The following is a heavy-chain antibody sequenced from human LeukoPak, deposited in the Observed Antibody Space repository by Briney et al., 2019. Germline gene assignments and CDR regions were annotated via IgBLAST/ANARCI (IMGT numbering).Heavy chain of an antibody. CDR1: GGSISSGSYY. Sequence: PSQTLSLTCTVSGGSISSGSYYWSWIRQPAGKGLEWIGRIYTSGSTNYNPSLKSRVTISVDTSKNQFSLKLSSVTAADTAVYYCARQGGYSGYDDPHYYYYMDVWGKGTTVTVSS. J-gene: IGHJ6*03. D-gene: IGHD5-12*01. CDR3: ARQGGYSGYDDPHYYYYMDV. CDR2: IYTSGST. V-gene: IGHV4-61*02.